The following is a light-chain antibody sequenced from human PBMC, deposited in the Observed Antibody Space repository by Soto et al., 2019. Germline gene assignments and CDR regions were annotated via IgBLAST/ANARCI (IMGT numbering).Light chain of an antibody. V-gene: IGKV3-15*01. CDR2: GAS. CDR1: QSVSSK. CDR3: QQYNNWPLT. J-gene: IGKJ1*01. Sequence: ETVMTQSPVTLSVSPGERATLSCRASQSVSSKLAWYQQKPGQAPRLLIYGASTRATGIPDRFSGGGSGTKFTLTISSLQSEDFAVYYCQQYNNWPLTFGQGTKVEIK.